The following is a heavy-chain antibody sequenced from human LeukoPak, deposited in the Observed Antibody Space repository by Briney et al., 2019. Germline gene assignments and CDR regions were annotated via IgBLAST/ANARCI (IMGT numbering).Heavy chain of an antibody. J-gene: IGHJ4*02. CDR2: ISGSGGST. D-gene: IGHD6-6*01. CDR3: AKDLIEYSSSSGDY. V-gene: IGHV3-23*01. Sequence: GGSLRLSCAASGFTFSSYAMSWVRQAPGKGLEWVSAISGSGGSTYYADSVKGRFTISRDNSKNTLYLQMNSLRAEDTAVYYCAKDLIEYSSSSGDYWGQGTLVTVSS. CDR1: GFTFSSYA.